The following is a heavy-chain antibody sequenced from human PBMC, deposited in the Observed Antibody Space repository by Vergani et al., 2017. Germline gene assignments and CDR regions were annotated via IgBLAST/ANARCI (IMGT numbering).Heavy chain of an antibody. Sequence: QVQLQESGPGLVKPSQTLSLTCTVSGGSISSGGYYWSWLRQHPGKGLEWIGYIYYSGSTYYNPSLKSRVTISVDTSKNQFSLKLSSVTAADTAVYYCARVGGWPQSGAFDIWGQGTMVTVSS. CDR3: ARVGGWPQSGAFDI. J-gene: IGHJ3*02. CDR1: GGSISSGGYY. D-gene: IGHD5-24*01. V-gene: IGHV4-31*03. CDR2: IYYSGST.